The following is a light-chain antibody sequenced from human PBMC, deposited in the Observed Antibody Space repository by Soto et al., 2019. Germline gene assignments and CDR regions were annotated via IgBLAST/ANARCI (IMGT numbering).Light chain of an antibody. CDR2: GAS. J-gene: IGKJ1*01. V-gene: IGKV3-15*01. Sequence: EILMTQSPATLSVSPGDGATLSCRASQSVSNNLAWYQQRPGQAPRLLIYGASTRATGIPARFSGSGSGTEFTLTISRLEPEDFAVYYCQQYGSSPRTFGQGTKVDIK. CDR3: QQYGSSPRT. CDR1: QSVSNN.